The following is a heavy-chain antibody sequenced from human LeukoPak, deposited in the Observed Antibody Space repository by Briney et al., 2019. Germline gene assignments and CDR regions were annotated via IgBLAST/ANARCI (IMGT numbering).Heavy chain of an antibody. V-gene: IGHV4-61*02. CDR3: ATEAPNYYGSGSYASFDY. Sequence: SQTLSLTCTVSGGSISSGSYYWSWIRQPAGKGLEWIGRIYTSGSTNYNPSLKSRVTISVDTSKNQFSLKLSSVTAADTAVYHCATEAPNYYGSGSYASFDYWGQGTLVTVSS. CDR2: IYTSGST. D-gene: IGHD3-10*01. CDR1: GGSISSGSYY. J-gene: IGHJ4*02.